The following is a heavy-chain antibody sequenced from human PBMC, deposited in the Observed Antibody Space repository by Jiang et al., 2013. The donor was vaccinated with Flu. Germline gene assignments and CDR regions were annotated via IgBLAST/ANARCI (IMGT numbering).Heavy chain of an antibody. CDR1: GGSISSSSYY. D-gene: IGHD2-8*01. V-gene: IGHV4-39*01. CDR2: IYYSGST. J-gene: IGHJ4*02. CDR3: ARFVLMAEIIPARSLGVSDY. Sequence: TVSGGSISSSSYYVGLDPPRPRGKGLEWIGSIYYSGSTYYNPSLKSRVTISVDTSKNQFSLKLSSVTAADTAVYYCARFVLMAEIIPARSLGVSDYWGQGTLVTVSS.